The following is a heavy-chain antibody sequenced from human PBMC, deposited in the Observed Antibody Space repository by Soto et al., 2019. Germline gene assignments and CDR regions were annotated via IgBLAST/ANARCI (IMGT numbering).Heavy chain of an antibody. Sequence: QVQMVQSGAEVKKPGASVKLSCKASGYTFMNYYIHWVRQAPGQGLEWMGIINPNGYTSTLAQKFQGSLTVTSDTSTSTVYMELGSLSSEDTAVYYCARDLHGAFTTMVYWGKGSLVTVSS. CDR2: INPNGYTS. J-gene: IGHJ4*02. V-gene: IGHV1-46*01. CDR1: GYTFMNYY. D-gene: IGHD5-18*01. CDR3: ARDLHGAFTTMVY.